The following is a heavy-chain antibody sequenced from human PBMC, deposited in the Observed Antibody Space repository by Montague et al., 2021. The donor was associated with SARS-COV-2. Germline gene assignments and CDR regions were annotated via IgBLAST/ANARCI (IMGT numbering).Heavy chain of an antibody. CDR2: IYHSGTT. CDR1: GDSITNNYY. J-gene: IGHJ4*02. V-gene: IGHV4-38-2*02. CDR3: ARRHIVASNRAFDY. D-gene: IGHD2-21*01. Sequence: SETLSLTCTVSGDSITNNYYWGWIRQPPGKGLEWIGTIYHSGTTYYNLSLKSRVTISVDTSNNHFSLKLTSVTAADTAVYYCARRHIVASNRAFDYWGQGTLVTVSS.